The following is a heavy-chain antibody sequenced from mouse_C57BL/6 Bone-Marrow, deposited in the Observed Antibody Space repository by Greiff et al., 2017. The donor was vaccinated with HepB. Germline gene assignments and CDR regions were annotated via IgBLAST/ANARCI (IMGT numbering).Heavy chain of an antibody. CDR3: ARGEGFYAMDY. Sequence: VKLMESGAELARPGASVKLSCKASGYTFTSYGISWVKQRTGQGLEWIGEIYPRSGNTYYNEKFKGKATLTADKSSSTAYMELRSLTSEDSAVYFCARGEGFYAMDYWGQGTSVTVSS. V-gene: IGHV1-81*01. J-gene: IGHJ4*01. CDR2: IYPRSGNT. CDR1: GYTFTSYG. D-gene: IGHD3-3*01.